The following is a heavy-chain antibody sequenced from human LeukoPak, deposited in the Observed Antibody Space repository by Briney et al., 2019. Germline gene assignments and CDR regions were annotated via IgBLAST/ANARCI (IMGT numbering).Heavy chain of an antibody. J-gene: IGHJ4*02. V-gene: IGHV4-59*01. CDR1: GGPISSYY. Sequence: PSETLSLTCTVSGGPISSYYWSWIRQPPGKGLEWIGYIYYSGSTNYNPSLKSRVTISVDTSKNQFSLKLSSVTAADTAVYYCASGQYQLFDYWGQGTLVTVSS. D-gene: IGHD2-2*01. CDR3: ASGQYQLFDY. CDR2: IYYSGST.